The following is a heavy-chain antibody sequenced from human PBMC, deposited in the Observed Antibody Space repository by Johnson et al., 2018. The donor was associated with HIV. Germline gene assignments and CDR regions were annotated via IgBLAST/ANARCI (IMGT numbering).Heavy chain of an antibody. CDR3: AKSAPGYDSSGYRNAFDI. J-gene: IGHJ3*02. Sequence: VQLVESGGGLVQPGRSLRLSCAASGFTFGDYAMHWVRQAPGKGLEWVSGISWNSDTIGYADSVKGRFTISRDNSKNTLYLQMNSRRAEDTAVYYCAKSAPGYDSSGYRNAFDIWGQGTMVTVSS. D-gene: IGHD3-22*01. CDR2: ISWNSDTI. CDR1: GFTFGDYA. V-gene: IGHV3-9*01.